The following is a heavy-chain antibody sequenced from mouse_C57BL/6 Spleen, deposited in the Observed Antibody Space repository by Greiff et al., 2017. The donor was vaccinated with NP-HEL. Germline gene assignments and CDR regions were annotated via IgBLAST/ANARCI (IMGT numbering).Heavy chain of an antibody. CDR2: IDPSDSYT. J-gene: IGHJ2*01. CDR3: ARGGYGLHYFDY. D-gene: IGHD1-1*01. Sequence: VQLQQSGAELVKPGASVKLSCKASGYTFTSYWMQWVNQRPGQGLEWIGEIDPSDSYTNYNQKFKGKATLTVDTSSSTAYMQLSSLTSEDSAVYYCARGGYGLHYFDYWGQGTTLTVSA. CDR1: GYTFTSYW. V-gene: IGHV1-50*01.